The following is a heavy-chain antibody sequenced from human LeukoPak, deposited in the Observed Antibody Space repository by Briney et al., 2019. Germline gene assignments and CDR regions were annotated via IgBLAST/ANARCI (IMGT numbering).Heavy chain of an antibody. CDR2: IIDTGDRT. CDR3: AKETYSYDSSGYSDTAFDH. J-gene: IGHJ4*02. CDR1: GFTFSSHA. D-gene: IGHD3-22*01. V-gene: IGHV3-23*01. Sequence: GGSLRLSCAASGFTFSSHAMNWVRQAPGKGLERVSSIIDTGDRTFYADSVKGRFFIFRDNSKNTLYLQMNSLGAEDTAIYYCAKETYSYDSSGYSDTAFDHWGQGTLVTVSS.